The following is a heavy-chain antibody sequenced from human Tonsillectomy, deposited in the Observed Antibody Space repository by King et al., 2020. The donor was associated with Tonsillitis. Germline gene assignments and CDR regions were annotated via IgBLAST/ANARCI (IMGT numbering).Heavy chain of an antibody. J-gene: IGHJ4*02. D-gene: IGHD2-15*01. Sequence: VQLQQWGAGLLKPSETLSLTCGVSGGSFSGYFWTWIRQSPGRGLEWIGQINHRGYTNYNPSLQNRVSISVDTSKNQFSLRLSSVTAADTAVFYCARQSPYCSASNCYECDYWGQGTLVTVSS. CDR1: GGSFSGYF. CDR3: ARQSPYCSASNCYECDY. CDR2: INHRGYT. V-gene: IGHV4-34*01.